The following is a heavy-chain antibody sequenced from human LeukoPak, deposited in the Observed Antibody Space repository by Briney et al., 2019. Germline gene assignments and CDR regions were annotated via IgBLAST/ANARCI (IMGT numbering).Heavy chain of an antibody. V-gene: IGHV3-74*01. Sequence: GGSLRLSCAASGFTLSSYWMHWVRQAPGKGLVWVSRINSDGSSTSYADSVKGRFTISRDNAKNTLYLQMNSLRAEDTAVYYCASGWGDYYDSSIIMDVWGKGTTVTVSS. D-gene: IGHD3-22*01. CDR3: ASGWGDYYDSSIIMDV. CDR1: GFTLSSYW. CDR2: INSDGSST. J-gene: IGHJ6*03.